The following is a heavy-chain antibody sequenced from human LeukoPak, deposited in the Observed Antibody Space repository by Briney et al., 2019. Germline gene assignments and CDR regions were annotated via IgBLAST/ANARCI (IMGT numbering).Heavy chain of an antibody. Sequence: ASVTVSCTAPGYTFTDYYIHWVRQAPGQGLEWMGCIDPDSGGTKYGQKFQGRVTMTRETSINTAYMELSRLRSDDTAVYYCAREYYDSSGIKYAFDIWGQGTMVTVSS. CDR1: GYTFTDYY. D-gene: IGHD3-22*01. CDR3: AREYYDSSGIKYAFDI. CDR2: IDPDSGGT. J-gene: IGHJ3*02. V-gene: IGHV1-2*02.